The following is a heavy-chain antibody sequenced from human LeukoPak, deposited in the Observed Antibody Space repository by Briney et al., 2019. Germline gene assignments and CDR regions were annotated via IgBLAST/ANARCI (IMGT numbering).Heavy chain of an antibody. J-gene: IGHJ3*02. CDR3: ARYLDYCSSTSCPSDAFDI. V-gene: IGHV4-61*02. CDR2: IYTSGST. Sequence: TPSQTLSLTCTVSGGSISSGSYYWSWIRQPAGKGLEWIGRIYTSGSTNYSPSLKSRVTMSVDTSKNQFSLKLSSVTAADTAVYYCARYLDYCSSTSCPSDAFDIWGQGTMVTVSS. CDR1: GGSISSGSYY. D-gene: IGHD2-2*01.